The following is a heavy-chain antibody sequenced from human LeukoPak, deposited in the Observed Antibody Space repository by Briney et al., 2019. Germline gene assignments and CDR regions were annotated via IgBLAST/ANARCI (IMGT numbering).Heavy chain of an antibody. CDR2: INSDGSNT. Sequence: PGGSLRLSCAASEFTFSSYWMHWVRQAPGKGLVWVSRINSDGSNTNYADSVKGRFTISRDNAKNSLYLQMNSLRAEDTAVYYCARDRYSSSWYDAYYYYGMDVWGQGTTVTVSS. CDR1: EFTFSSYW. J-gene: IGHJ6*02. V-gene: IGHV3-74*01. CDR3: ARDRYSSSWYDAYYYYGMDV. D-gene: IGHD6-13*01.